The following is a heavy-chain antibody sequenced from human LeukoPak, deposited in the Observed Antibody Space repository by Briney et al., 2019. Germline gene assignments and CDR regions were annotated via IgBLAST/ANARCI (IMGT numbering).Heavy chain of an antibody. J-gene: IGHJ4*02. CDR2: ISGSGGST. CDR3: AKLAHDENDY. Sequence: PGGSLRLSCAASGFTFSTYSMNWVRQAPGKGLEWVSAISGSGGSTYYADSVKGRFTISRDNSKNTLYLQMNSLRAEDTAVYYCAKLAHDENDYWGQGTLVTVSS. V-gene: IGHV3-23*01. CDR1: GFTFSTYS.